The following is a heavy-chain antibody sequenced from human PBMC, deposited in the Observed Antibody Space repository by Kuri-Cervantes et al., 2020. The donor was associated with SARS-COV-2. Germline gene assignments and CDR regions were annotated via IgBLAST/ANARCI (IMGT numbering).Heavy chain of an antibody. CDR3: ARDYSSSWYKTFDY. CDR2: TSYDGSNK. D-gene: IGHD6-13*01. CDR1: GFTFSSYA. V-gene: IGHV3-30-3*01. J-gene: IGHJ4*02. Sequence: GESLKISCAASGFTFSSYAMHWVRQAPGKGLEWVAVTSYDGSNKYYADSVRGRFTISRDNSKNTLYLQMNSLRAEDTAVYYCARDYSSSWYKTFDYWGQGTLVTVSS.